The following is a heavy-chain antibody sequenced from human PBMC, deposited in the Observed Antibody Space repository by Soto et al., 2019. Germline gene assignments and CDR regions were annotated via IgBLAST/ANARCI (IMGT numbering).Heavy chain of an antibody. Sequence: GGSLRLSCAASGFTFSSYAMHWVRQAPGKGLEWVAVISYDGSNKYYADSVKGRFTISRDNSKNTLYLQMNSLRAEDTAVYYCASSDCSGGSCPYWFDPWGQGTLVTVSS. D-gene: IGHD2-15*01. CDR2: ISYDGSNK. J-gene: IGHJ5*02. CDR3: ASSDCSGGSCPYWFDP. V-gene: IGHV3-30-3*01. CDR1: GFTFSSYA.